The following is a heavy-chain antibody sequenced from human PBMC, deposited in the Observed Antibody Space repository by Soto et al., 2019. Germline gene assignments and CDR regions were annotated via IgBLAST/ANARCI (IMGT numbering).Heavy chain of an antibody. D-gene: IGHD2-15*01. J-gene: IGHJ4*02. Sequence: GGSLTLSCAASGFTFSSYAMGWVRQGPGKGLEWVAVVSIGGSTHYADSVRGRFTISRDTSKNTLSLQMNSLTAEDTAVYLCAKRRGAGGHFDYWGQGALVTAPQ. CDR3: AKRRGAGGHFDY. V-gene: IGHV3-23*01. CDR2: VSIGGST. CDR1: GFTFSSYA.